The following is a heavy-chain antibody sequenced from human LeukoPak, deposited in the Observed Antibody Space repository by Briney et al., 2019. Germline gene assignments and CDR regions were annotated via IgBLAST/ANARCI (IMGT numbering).Heavy chain of an antibody. CDR2: ISAYNGNT. V-gene: IGHV1-18*01. D-gene: IGHD1-26*01. Sequence: ASVKVSCKASGYTFTSYGISWVRQAPGQGLEWMGWISAYNGNTNYAQKLQGRVTMTTDTSTSTAYMELRSLRSDDTAVYYCARDVRATDRGYYFDYWGQGTLVTVSS. CDR1: GYTFTSYG. CDR3: ARDVRATDRGYYFDY. J-gene: IGHJ4*02.